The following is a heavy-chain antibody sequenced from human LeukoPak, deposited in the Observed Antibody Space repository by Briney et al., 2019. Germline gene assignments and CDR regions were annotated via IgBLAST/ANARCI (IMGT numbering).Heavy chain of an antibody. CDR3: ARDRRYSYGSLDY. CDR2: IYYTGRT. D-gene: IGHD5-18*01. Sequence: SETLSLTCTVSSASFSSSYWTWVRQPPGKGLEWIGCIYYTGRTNYNPSIRSGVTISVDTSKNQFSLTLSSVTAADTAVYYCARDRRYSYGSLDYWGQGTLVTVSS. J-gene: IGHJ4*02. CDR1: SASFSSSY. V-gene: IGHV4-59*01.